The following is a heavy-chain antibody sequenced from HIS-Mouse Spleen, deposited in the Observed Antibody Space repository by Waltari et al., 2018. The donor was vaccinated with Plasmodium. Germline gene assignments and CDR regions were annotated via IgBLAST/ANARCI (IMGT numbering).Heavy chain of an antibody. CDR1: GGSFSGYY. D-gene: IGHD3-10*01. V-gene: IGHV4-34*01. J-gene: IGHJ2*01. CDR3: ARGRVLGTSSGYFDL. CDR2: INHSGSP. Sequence: QVQLQQWGAGLLKPSETLSLTCAVYGGSFSGYYWSWIRQPPGKGLEWIGEINHSGSPNYNPSLKSRCTISVDTSKNQFSLKLSSVTAADTAVYYCARGRVLGTSSGYFDLWGRGTLVTVSS.